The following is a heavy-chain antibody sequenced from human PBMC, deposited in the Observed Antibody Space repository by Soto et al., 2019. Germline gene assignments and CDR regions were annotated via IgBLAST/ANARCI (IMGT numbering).Heavy chain of an antibody. CDR2: ISYEGSEK. D-gene: IGHD2-2*02. CDR3: AKAPNFYCSSPHCYKYYFDH. Sequence: QEQLVESGGGVVQPGKSLRLSCAASGFTFNTYGMHWVRQAPGKGLEWVAVISYEGSEKYYVDSVKGRFTISKDNSKNTLYQQMNSLRPEDTGVYYWAKAPNFYCSSPHCYKYYFDHWGQGTRVTVSS. J-gene: IGHJ4*02. V-gene: IGHV3-30*18. CDR1: GFTFNTYG.